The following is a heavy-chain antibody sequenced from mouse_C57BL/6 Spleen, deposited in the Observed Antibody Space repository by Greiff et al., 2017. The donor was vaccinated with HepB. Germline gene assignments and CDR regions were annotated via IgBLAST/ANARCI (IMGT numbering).Heavy chain of an antibody. CDR2: IDPANGNT. J-gene: IGHJ4*01. CDR1: GFNIKNTY. V-gene: IGHV14-3*01. D-gene: IGHD1-1*01. Sequence: EVKLVESVAELVRPGASVKLSCTASGFNIKNTYMHWVKQRPEQGLEWIGRIDPANGNTKYAPKFQGKATITADTSSNTAYLQLSSLTSEDTAIYYCARSSSLRYYAMDYWGQGTSVTVSS. CDR3: ARSSSLRYYAMDY.